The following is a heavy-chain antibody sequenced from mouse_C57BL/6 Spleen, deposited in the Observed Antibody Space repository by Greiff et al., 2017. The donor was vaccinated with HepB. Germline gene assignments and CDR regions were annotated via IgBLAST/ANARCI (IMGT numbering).Heavy chain of an antibody. J-gene: IGHJ3*01. CDR3: ARGGLGAWFAY. D-gene: IGHD3-1*01. CDR2: IYPGSGST. CDR1: GYTFTSYW. V-gene: IGHV1-55*01. Sequence: VQLQQSGAELVKPGASVKMSCKASGYTFTSYWITWVKQRPGQGLEWIGDIYPGSGSTNYNEKFKSKATLTVDTSSSTAYMQLSSLTSEASAVYYCARGGLGAWFAYWGQGTLVTVSA.